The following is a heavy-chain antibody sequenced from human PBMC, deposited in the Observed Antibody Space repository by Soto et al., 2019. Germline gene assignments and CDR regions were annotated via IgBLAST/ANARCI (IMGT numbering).Heavy chain of an antibody. CDR2: VNVFSGIA. V-gene: IGHV1-18*01. J-gene: IGHJ4*02. D-gene: IGHD2-15*01. CDR1: GYTFTAYG. Sequence: QVQLVQSGAEVKEPGASVKVSCKASGYTFTAYGVNWVRQAPGQGLEWMGWVNVFSGIAKYAQKLQDRITVTTDTSTSTAYMDLRSLTSDDAAVYYCARGRGGCHLGGDFWGQGTLVTVSS. CDR3: ARGRGGCHLGGDF.